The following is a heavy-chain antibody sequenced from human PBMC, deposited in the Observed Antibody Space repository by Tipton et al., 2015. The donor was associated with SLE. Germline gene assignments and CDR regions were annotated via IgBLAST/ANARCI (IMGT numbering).Heavy chain of an antibody. Sequence: SLRLSCAASGFTFSSYSMNWVRQAPGKGLEWVSSISSSSSYIYYADSVKGRFTISRDNAKNSLYLQMNSLRAEDTAVYYCARDLISGYYGSDYWCQGTLVTVSS. D-gene: IGHD3-22*01. V-gene: IGHV3-21*01. J-gene: IGHJ4*02. CDR1: GFTFSSYS. CDR3: ARDLISGYYGSDY. CDR2: ISSSSSYI.